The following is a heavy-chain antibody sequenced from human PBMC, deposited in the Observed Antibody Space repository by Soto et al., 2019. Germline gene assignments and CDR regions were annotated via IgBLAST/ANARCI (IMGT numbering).Heavy chain of an antibody. CDR3: ARVAGSSSSLSYFDY. D-gene: IGHD6-6*01. CDR2: IIPIFGTA. V-gene: IGHV1-69*13. J-gene: IGHJ4*02. CDR1: GGTFSSYA. Sequence: GASVKVSCKASGGTFSSYAISWVRQAPGQGLEWMGGIIPIFGTANYAQKFQGRVTITADESTSTAYMELSSLRSEDTAVYYCARVAGSSSSLSYFDYWGQGTPVTVSS.